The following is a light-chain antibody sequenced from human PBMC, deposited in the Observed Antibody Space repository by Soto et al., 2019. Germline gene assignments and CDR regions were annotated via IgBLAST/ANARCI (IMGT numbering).Light chain of an antibody. Sequence: QSALTQPASVSGSPGQSITISCTGTSSDIGAYNYVSWYQQHPGKAPKLMIYAVTDRPSGVSSRFSGSKSANTASLTISGLPAEDEDDYYCSSYTSSITLFGTGTKLTVL. CDR3: SSYTSSITL. CDR1: SSDIGAYNY. CDR2: AVT. J-gene: IGLJ1*01. V-gene: IGLV2-14*01.